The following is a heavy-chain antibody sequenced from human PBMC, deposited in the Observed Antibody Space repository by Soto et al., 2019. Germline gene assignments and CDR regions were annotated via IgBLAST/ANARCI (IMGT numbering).Heavy chain of an antibody. Sequence: GSLRLSCAASGFTFSSYGMHWVRQAPGKGLEWVSFITYDSAYIYYADSVKGRFTISRDNSKNLLYLQMNSLRVEDTAVYYCARQLGSACYDYWGQGILVTVSS. CDR3: ARQLGSACYDY. CDR2: ITYDSAYI. J-gene: IGHJ4*02. V-gene: IGHV3-21*05. D-gene: IGHD2-21*02. CDR1: GFTFSSYG.